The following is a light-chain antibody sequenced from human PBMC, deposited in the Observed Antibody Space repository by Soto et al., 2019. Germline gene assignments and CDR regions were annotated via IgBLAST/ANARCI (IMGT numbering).Light chain of an antibody. Sequence: DIQMTQSTSSLSASVGDRVTITCRASQSVGRFLNWYQQKPGKAPTVLINVASTLRSGVPSRFSGSGSGTDFNLTINSLQPEDFATYFCQQSFTTPLTFGGGTKVEIK. CDR3: QQSFTTPLT. CDR1: QSVGRF. J-gene: IGKJ4*01. V-gene: IGKV1-39*01. CDR2: VAS.